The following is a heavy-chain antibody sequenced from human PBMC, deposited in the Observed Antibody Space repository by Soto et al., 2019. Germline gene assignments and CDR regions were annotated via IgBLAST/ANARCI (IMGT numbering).Heavy chain of an antibody. V-gene: IGHV1-69*01. CDR3: ARDPELTTEVGRHYYGMDV. D-gene: IGHD1-7*01. CDR2: IIPIFGTA. Sequence: QVQLVQSGAEVKKPGSSVKVSCKASGGTFSSYAISWVRQAPGQGLEWMGGIIPIFGTANYAQKFQGRVTITADEFTSTAYLELSSLRSEDTAVYYCARDPELTTEVGRHYYGMDVWGQGTTVTVSS. CDR1: GGTFSSYA. J-gene: IGHJ6*02.